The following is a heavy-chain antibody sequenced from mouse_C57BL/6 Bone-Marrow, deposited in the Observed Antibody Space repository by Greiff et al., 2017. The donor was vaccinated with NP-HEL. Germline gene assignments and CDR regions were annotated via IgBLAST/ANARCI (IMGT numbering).Heavy chain of an antibody. Sequence: VQLQQSGAELARPGASVKLSCKASGYTFTSYGISWVKQRTGQGLEWIGEIYPRSGNTYYNEKFKGKATLTADKSSSTAYMELRSLTSEDSAVYFCASYYGSSYDWYFDVWGTGTTVTVSS. J-gene: IGHJ1*03. V-gene: IGHV1-81*01. CDR2: IYPRSGNT. D-gene: IGHD1-1*01. CDR1: GYTFTSYG. CDR3: ASYYGSSYDWYFDV.